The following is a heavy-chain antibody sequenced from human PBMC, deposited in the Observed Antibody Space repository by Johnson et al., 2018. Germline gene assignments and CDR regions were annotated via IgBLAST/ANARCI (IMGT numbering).Heavy chain of an antibody. CDR1: GFTFSSYS. V-gene: IGHV3-21*01. D-gene: IGHD3-16*01. Sequence: EVQLVESGGGLVKPGGSLRLSCAASGFTFSSYSMNWVRQAPGKGLEWVSSISSSSSYIYYADSGKGRFTISRDNAKNSLYLQMNSLRAEDTAVYYCAGDTEVGYDYVWGSLGVDYYYGMDVWGQGTTVTVSS. CDR3: AGDTEVGYDYVWGSLGVDYYYGMDV. J-gene: IGHJ6*02. CDR2: ISSSSSYI.